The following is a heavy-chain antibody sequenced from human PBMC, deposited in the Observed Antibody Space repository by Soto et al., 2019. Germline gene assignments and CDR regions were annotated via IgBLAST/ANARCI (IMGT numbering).Heavy chain of an antibody. Sequence: ASVKVSCKASGYTFTSYGISWVRQAPGQGLEWMGWISAYNGNTNYAQKLQGRVTMTTDTSTSTAYMELRSLRSDDTAVYYCARLWGWNYDFWSGYYPHDYWGQGTLVTVSS. J-gene: IGHJ4*02. V-gene: IGHV1-18*01. CDR2: ISAYNGNT. CDR3: ARLWGWNYDFWSGYYPHDY. CDR1: GYTFTSYG. D-gene: IGHD3-3*01.